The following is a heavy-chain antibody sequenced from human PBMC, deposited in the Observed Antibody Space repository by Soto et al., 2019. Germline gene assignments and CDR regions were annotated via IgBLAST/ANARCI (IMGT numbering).Heavy chain of an antibody. CDR3: AKGITKFDLGAFDY. D-gene: IGHD3-16*01. Sequence: GGSLRLSCAASGFTFGFSFGDYTMHWVRQAPGRGLEWVSLISWNGRNTYYRDSVKGRFTISRDNSKNSLFLQMSSLRTEDTALYYCAKGITKFDLGAFDYWGQGTLVTVSS. J-gene: IGHJ4*02. CDR1: GFTFGFSFGDYT. CDR2: ISWNGRNT. V-gene: IGHV3-43*01.